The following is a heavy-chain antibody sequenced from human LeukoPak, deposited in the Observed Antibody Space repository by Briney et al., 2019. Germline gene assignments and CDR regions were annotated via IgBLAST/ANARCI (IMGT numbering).Heavy chain of an antibody. CDR1: GYSFASYW. V-gene: IGHV5-51*01. CDR3: ARPPTMIGDWAFDI. Sequence: GESLKISCKASGYSFASYWIGWVRQMPGKGLEWMGIIYPGDSDTRYRPSFQGQVTISADKSISTAYLQWSSLKASDTAMYYCARPPTMIGDWAFDIWGQGTMVTVSS. D-gene: IGHD3-22*01. J-gene: IGHJ3*02. CDR2: IYPGDSDT.